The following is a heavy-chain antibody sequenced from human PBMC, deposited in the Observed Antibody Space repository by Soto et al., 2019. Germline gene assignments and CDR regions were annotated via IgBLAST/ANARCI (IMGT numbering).Heavy chain of an antibody. V-gene: IGHV3-11*06. CDR3: ARGSSTVRGVTITVTNFDY. D-gene: IGHD3-10*01. CDR2: ISSSSSDT. Sequence: QVHLVESGGGLVKPGGSLRISCAGSGFNFNDYYMNWIRQTPGKGLEWISYISSSSSDTKYADSVKGRFTISRNNANKSLSLEMHSLRAEDTAVYFCARGSSTVRGVTITVTNFDYWGQGTLVTVSS. J-gene: IGHJ4*02. CDR1: GFNFNDYY.